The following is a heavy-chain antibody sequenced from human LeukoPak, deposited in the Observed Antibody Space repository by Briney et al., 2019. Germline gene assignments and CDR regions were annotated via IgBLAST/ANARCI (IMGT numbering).Heavy chain of an antibody. CDR1: GGSIRSDDSY. Sequence: SETLSLTCTVSGGSIRSDDSYWSWIRQPPGRGLEWIVYMYYSGSTYYNPSRKSRITIAENTSKNQISLKLTSVTAADTAVYYCARDKWVKAGNTWQHYGMDVWGQGTTVTVSS. V-gene: IGHV4-30-4*01. CDR3: ARDKWVKAGNTWQHYGMDV. D-gene: IGHD1-26*01. J-gene: IGHJ6*02. CDR2: MYYSGST.